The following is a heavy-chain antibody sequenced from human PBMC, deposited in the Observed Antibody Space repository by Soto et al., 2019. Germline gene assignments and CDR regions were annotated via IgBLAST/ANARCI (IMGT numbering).Heavy chain of an antibody. Sequence: EVQLVESGGGLVQPGGSLRLSCAASGFTFSSFWMHWVRQAPGQGMVWVSRIKTDGSSTSYADSVQGRFTISRDNAKNTLYLQMNSVRVEDTAVYYCARSIPDNSYFDDWGQGTLVTVSS. V-gene: IGHV3-74*01. CDR3: ARSIPDNSYFDD. J-gene: IGHJ4*02. D-gene: IGHD1-20*01. CDR1: GFTFSSFW. CDR2: IKTDGSST.